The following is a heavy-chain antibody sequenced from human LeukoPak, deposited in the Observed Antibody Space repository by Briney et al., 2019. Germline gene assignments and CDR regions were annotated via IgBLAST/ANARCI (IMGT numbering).Heavy chain of an antibody. Sequence: GRSLRLSCAASGFTFSNYPMPWVRQAPGKGLEWVAVVSYDGSNKYYADSVKGRFTISRDNSNNTLYLQMKSLRPEDTAVYYCARGWGTSAYYPLADYWGQGTLVTVSS. CDR1: GFTFSNYP. V-gene: IGHV3-30-3*01. CDR3: ARGWGTSAYYPLADY. CDR2: VSYDGSNK. D-gene: IGHD3-22*01. J-gene: IGHJ4*02.